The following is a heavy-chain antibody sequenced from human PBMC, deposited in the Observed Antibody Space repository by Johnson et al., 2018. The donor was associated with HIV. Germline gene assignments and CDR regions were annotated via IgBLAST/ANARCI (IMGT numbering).Heavy chain of an antibody. V-gene: IGHV3-30*02. CDR3: AKDLRSGNRREAVDI. D-gene: IGHD1-14*01. Sequence: QVQLVESGGGVVQPGGSLRLSCAASGFTFSSYGMHWVRQAPGKGLEWVAFIRYDGSNKYYADSVKGRFTISRDNSKNTLYLQMNSLRAEDTAVYYCAKDLRSGNRREAVDIWGQGTMVTVSS. CDR2: IRYDGSNK. J-gene: IGHJ3*02. CDR1: GFTFSSYG.